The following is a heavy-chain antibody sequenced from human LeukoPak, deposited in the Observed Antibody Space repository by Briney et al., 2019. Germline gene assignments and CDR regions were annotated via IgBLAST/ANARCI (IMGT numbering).Heavy chain of an antibody. J-gene: IGHJ3*02. D-gene: IGHD3-16*01. CDR2: IYTSGST. Sequence: SQTLSLTCTVSGGSIISGSYYLSWIRQPAGKGLEWIGRIYTSGSTNYNPSLKSRATISVDTSKNQFSLKLSSVTAADTAVYYCARRLSNDYVWGSPGWAFDIWGQGTMVTVSS. V-gene: IGHV4-61*02. CDR1: GGSIISGSYY. CDR3: ARRLSNDYVWGSPGWAFDI.